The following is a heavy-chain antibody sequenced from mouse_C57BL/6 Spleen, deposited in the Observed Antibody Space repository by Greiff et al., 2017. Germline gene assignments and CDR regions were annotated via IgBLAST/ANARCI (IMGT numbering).Heavy chain of an antibody. CDR1: GFTFSDAW. J-gene: IGHJ2*01. D-gene: IGHD1-1*01. CDR2: IRNKANNHAT. Sequence: DVHLVESGGGLVQPGGSMKLSCAASGFTFSDAWMDWVRQSPEKGLEWVAEIRNKANNHATYYAESVKGRFTISRDDSKSSVYLQMNSLRAEDTGIYYCTRLARYYGSSQYYFDYWGQGTTLTVSS. CDR3: TRLARYYGSSQYYFDY. V-gene: IGHV6-6*01.